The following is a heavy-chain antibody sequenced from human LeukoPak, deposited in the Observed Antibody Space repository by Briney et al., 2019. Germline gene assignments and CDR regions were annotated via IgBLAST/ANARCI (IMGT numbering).Heavy chain of an antibody. V-gene: IGHV3-21*01. Sequence: PGRSLRLSCAASGFTFDDYAMHWVRQAPGKGLEWVSSISSSSSYIYYADSVKGRFTISRDNAKNSLYLQMNSLRAEDTAVYYCAREDYGGNLNLDYWGQGTLVTVSS. J-gene: IGHJ4*02. CDR3: AREDYGGNLNLDY. CDR2: ISSSSSYI. D-gene: IGHD4-23*01. CDR1: GFTFDDYA.